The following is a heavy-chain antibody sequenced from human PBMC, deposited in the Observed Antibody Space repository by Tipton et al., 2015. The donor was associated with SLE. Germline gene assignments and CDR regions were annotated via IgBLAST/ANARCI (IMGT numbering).Heavy chain of an antibody. V-gene: IGHV3-23*03. J-gene: IGHJ6*02. Sequence: SLRLSCAASGFTFETYAMAWVRQAPGKGLEWVSVIYSGGSTYYAESVKGRFSISRDNSKNTLSLQMNSLRAEDTAVYYCAKGRAVAGFFGMDVWGQGTTVTVSS. CDR1: GFTFETYA. CDR2: IYSGGST. CDR3: AKGRAVAGFFGMDV. D-gene: IGHD6-19*01.